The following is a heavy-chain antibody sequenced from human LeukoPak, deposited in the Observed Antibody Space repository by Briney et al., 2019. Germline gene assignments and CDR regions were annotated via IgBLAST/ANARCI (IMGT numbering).Heavy chain of an antibody. J-gene: IGHJ5*02. CDR3: AREGARGSGSRNWFDP. Sequence: SETLSLTCTVSGGSISSGDYYWSWIRQPPGKGLEWIGYIYYSGSTYYNPSLKSRVTISVDTSKNQFSLKLSSVTAADTAVYYCAREGARGSGSRNWFDPWGQGTLVTVSS. D-gene: IGHD3-10*01. V-gene: IGHV4-30-4*01. CDR2: IYYSGST. CDR1: GGSISSGDYY.